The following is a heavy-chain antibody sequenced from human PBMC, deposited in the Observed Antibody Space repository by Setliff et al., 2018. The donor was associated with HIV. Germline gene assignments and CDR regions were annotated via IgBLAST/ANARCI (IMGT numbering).Heavy chain of an antibody. Sequence: SETLSLTCAVSGGSISSDAYYWSWIRQPPGKGLEWIGYIYYSGSTNYNPSLKSRVTISVDTSKNHFSLKLRSVTAADTAVYYCAQLGMVDDFDYWGQGTLVTVSS. V-gene: IGHV4-61*03. D-gene: IGHD1-1*01. CDR3: AQLGMVDDFDY. CDR2: IYYSGST. CDR1: GGSISSDAYY. J-gene: IGHJ4*02.